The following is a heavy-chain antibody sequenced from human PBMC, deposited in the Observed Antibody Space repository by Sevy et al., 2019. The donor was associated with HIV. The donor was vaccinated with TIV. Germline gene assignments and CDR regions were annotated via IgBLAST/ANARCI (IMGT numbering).Heavy chain of an antibody. D-gene: IGHD3-10*02. J-gene: IGHJ4*02. CDR3: ARDVREAGISPGDLDY. CDR2: IWNDGSNK. Sequence: GGSLRLSCAASGFTFSDYGMQWVRQAPGKGLEWVAVIWNDGSNKYYADSVKGRFTTSRDNSSNTLYLQMNSLRAEDTAVYYCARDVREAGISPGDLDYWGQGTLVTVSS. CDR1: GFTFSDYG. V-gene: IGHV3-33*01.